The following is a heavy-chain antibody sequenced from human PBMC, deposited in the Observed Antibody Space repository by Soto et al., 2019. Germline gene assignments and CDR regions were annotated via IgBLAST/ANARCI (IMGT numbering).Heavy chain of an antibody. J-gene: IGHJ3*02. D-gene: IGHD3-16*02. Sequence: QVQLQESGPGLVKPSQTLSLTCTVSGGSISSGGYYWSWIRQHPGKGLEWIGYIYYSGSTYYNPSHKSRVTISVDTSKNQFSLKLSSVTAADTAVYYCARGNMITFGGVIVSDAFDIWGQGTMVTVSS. V-gene: IGHV4-31*03. CDR3: ARGNMITFGGVIVSDAFDI. CDR2: IYYSGST. CDR1: GGSISSGGYY.